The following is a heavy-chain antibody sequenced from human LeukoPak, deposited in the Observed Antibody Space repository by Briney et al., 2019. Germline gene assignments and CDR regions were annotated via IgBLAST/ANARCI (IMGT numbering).Heavy chain of an antibody. V-gene: IGHV4-34*01. J-gene: IGHJ4*02. D-gene: IGHD3-3*01. CDR2: INHSGNT. Sequence: SETLSLTCAVYGGSFSGYYWSWIRQPPGKGLEWIGEINHSGNTNYNPSLKSRVTISVVTSKNQFSLKLSSVTAADTAVYYCARAQLGAITIFGVVIIRGPFDYWGQGTLVTVSS. CDR3: ARAQLGAITIFGVVIIRGPFDY. CDR1: GGSFSGYY.